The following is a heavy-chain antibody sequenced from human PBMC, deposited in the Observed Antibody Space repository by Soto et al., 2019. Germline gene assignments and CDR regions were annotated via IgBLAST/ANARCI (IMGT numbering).Heavy chain of an antibody. CDR1: GYSLTELS. CDR3: ATDLGFSLQAVRNYFDY. D-gene: IGHD2-2*01. Sequence: ASVKVSCKVSGYSLTELSMHWVRQAPGKGLEWMGGFDPEDGATIYAQKFQGRVTMTEDISTDTTYMELSSLRSEDTAVYYCATDLGFSLQAVRNYFDYWGQGTLVTVSS. J-gene: IGHJ4*02. V-gene: IGHV1-24*01. CDR2: FDPEDGAT.